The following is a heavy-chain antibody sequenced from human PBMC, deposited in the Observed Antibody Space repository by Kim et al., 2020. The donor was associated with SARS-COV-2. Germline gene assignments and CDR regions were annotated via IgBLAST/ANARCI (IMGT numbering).Heavy chain of an antibody. V-gene: IGHV1-3*01. D-gene: IGHD2-2*01. J-gene: IGHJ4*02. CDR3: ARGSGCSSTSCSIWGFDY. Sequence: QGRVTITRDTSASTAYMELSSLRSEDTAVYYCARGSGCSSTSCSIWGFDYWGQGTLVTVSS.